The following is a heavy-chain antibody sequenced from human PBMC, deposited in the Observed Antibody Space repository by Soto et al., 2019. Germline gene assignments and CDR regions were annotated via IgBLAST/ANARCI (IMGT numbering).Heavy chain of an antibody. J-gene: IGHJ6*02. Sequence: QVQLVQSGAEVKKPGSSVKVSCKTSGGTFRNYAISWVRQAPGEGLEWMGGIIPLFGTANYAQKFQGRVTITADESTTTAYMELSSLRSEDTAVYYCARDPTEWEETRAKYYYGMDVWGQGTTVTVSS. D-gene: IGHD1-26*01. CDR1: GGTFRNYA. CDR2: IIPLFGTA. CDR3: ARDPTEWEETRAKYYYGMDV. V-gene: IGHV1-69*01.